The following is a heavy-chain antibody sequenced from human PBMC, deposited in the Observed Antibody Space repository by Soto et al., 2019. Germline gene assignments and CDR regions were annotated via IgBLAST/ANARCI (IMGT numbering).Heavy chain of an antibody. CDR1: GFTFGSYW. CDR3: ARAGYCGPGCYYYFDY. J-gene: IGHJ4*02. V-gene: IGHV3-7*01. D-gene: IGHD2-21*02. Sequence: GGSLRLSCAVSGFTFGSYWMNWVRLIPGKGLEWVAYIKPDGSATYYVDSVKGRFTISRDNAKNSLYLQMNSLRVEDTSGYYCARAGYCGPGCYYYFDYWGQGTLVTVSS. CDR2: IKPDGSAT.